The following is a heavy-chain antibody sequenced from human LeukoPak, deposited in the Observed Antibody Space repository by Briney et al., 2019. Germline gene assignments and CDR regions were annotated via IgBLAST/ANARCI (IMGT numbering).Heavy chain of an antibody. D-gene: IGHD1-1*01. CDR1: GFTFSSYA. J-gene: IGHJ3*02. Sequence: GGSLRLSCAASGFTFSSYAMSWVRQAPGKGLEWVSTVGIAATRILHADSVRGRFTISRDDAKNSLYLQMNSLRVEDTAVYFCARGLQYNDAFDIWGQGTMVTVS. CDR3: ARGLQYNDAFDI. V-gene: IGHV3-21*01. CDR2: VGIAATRI.